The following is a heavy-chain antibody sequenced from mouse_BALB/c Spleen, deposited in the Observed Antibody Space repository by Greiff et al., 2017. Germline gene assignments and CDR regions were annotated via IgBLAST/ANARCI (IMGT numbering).Heavy chain of an antibody. CDR2: ISYSGST. D-gene: IGHD2-4*01. J-gene: IGHJ1*01. V-gene: IGHV3-2*02. Sequence: VQLQQSGPGLVKPSQSLSLTCTVTGYSITSDYAWNWIRQFRGNKLEWMGYISYSGSTSYNPSLKSRISITRDTSKNQFFLQLNSVTTEDTATYYCASNDYDGGRYFDVWGAGTRVTVSS. CDR3: ASNDYDGGRYFDV. CDR1: GYSITSDYA.